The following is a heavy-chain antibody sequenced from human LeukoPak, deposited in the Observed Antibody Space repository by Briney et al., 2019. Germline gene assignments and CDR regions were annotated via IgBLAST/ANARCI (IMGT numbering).Heavy chain of an antibody. CDR3: ARNQAVAGNHGAMDI. CDR2: IYYSGSD. V-gene: IGHV4-28*01. J-gene: IGHJ3*02. CDR1: SYSISSSNW. Sequence: SETLSLTCAVSSYSISSSNWWGWIRQPPGKGLEWIGYIYYSGSDYYNTSLNSRVTMSVDTSKNQFSLKLSSVTAVDTAVYYCARNQAVAGNHGAMDIWGQGTMVTVSS. D-gene: IGHD6-19*01.